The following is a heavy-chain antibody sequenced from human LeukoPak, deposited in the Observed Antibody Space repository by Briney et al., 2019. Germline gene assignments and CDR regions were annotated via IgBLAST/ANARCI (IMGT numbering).Heavy chain of an antibody. V-gene: IGHV4-61*02. CDR1: GGSISSGSYY. J-gene: IGHJ6*04. CDR3: AREPNDFWSGYGRPDV. Sequence: SQTLSLTCTVSGGSISSGSYYWSWIRQPAGKGLEWIGRIYTSGSTNYNPSLKSRVTISVDTSKNQFSLKLSSVTAADTAVYYCAREPNDFWSGYGRPDVWGKGTTVTVSS. CDR2: IYTSGST. D-gene: IGHD3-3*01.